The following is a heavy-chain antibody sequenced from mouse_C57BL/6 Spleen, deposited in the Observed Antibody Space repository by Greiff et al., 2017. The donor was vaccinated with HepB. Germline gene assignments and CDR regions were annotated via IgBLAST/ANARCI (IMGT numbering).Heavy chain of an antibody. CDR2: IDPEDGDT. Sequence: EVQLQQSGAELVKPGASVKLSCTASGFNIKDYYMHWVKQRTEQGLEWIGRIDPEDGDTKYAPKFQGKATITADTSSNTAYLQLSSLTSEDTAVYYCARYYYGSSYDAMDYWGQGTSVTVSS. CDR3: ARYYYGSSYDAMDY. V-gene: IGHV14-2*01. CDR1: GFNIKDYY. J-gene: IGHJ4*01. D-gene: IGHD1-1*01.